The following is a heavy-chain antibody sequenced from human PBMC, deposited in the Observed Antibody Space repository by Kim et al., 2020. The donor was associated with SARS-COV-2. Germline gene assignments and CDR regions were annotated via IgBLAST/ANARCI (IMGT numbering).Heavy chain of an antibody. D-gene: IGHD4-4*01. Sequence: GGSLRLSCAASQLTVSRNHMSWVRQAPGKGLEWVSVIYSGGMTSYAGSVKGRFTISRDYSKNTVILEMNSLRADDTAVYYCARDPLGDGYSFSDYWGQGTLVTVSS. CDR1: QLTVSRNH. CDR3: ARDPLGDGYSFSDY. V-gene: IGHV3-53*01. J-gene: IGHJ4*02. CDR2: IYSGGMT.